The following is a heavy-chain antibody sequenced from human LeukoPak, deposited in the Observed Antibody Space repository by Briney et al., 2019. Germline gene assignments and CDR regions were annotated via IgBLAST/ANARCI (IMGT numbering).Heavy chain of an antibody. D-gene: IGHD2-15*01. V-gene: IGHV3-48*01. CDR2: ISSSSNII. CDR1: GFTFSNYN. J-gene: IGHJ5*02. Sequence: GGSLRLSCAASGFTFSNYNMNWVRQPPGKGLQWVSYISSSSNIIYYADSVKGRFTISRGNAKNSLFLQMNSLRAEDTAVYYCARFCSGGSCYDGLDPWGQGTLVTVSS. CDR3: ARFCSGGSCYDGLDP.